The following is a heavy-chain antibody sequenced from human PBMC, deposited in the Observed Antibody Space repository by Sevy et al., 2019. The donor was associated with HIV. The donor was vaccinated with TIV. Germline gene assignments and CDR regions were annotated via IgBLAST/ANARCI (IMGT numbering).Heavy chain of an antibody. CDR2: MNPNSGNT. CDR1: GYTFTSYD. J-gene: IGHJ6*02. V-gene: IGHV1-8*01. CDR3: ARAVRNYYYYYYYGMDV. D-gene: IGHD3-10*01. Sequence: ASVKVSCKASGYTFTSYDINWVRQATGQGLEWMGWMNPNSGNTGYAQKFQGRVTMTRNTSISTAYMELSSLRSEDTAVYYCARAVRNYYYYYYYGMDVWGQRTTVTVSS.